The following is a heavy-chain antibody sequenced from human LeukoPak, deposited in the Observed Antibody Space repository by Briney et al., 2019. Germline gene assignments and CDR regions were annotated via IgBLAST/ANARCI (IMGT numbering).Heavy chain of an antibody. CDR1: GFTFSSYG. CDR2: ISYDGSNK. CDR3: AKHSLRRRGYGDYNYYYYGMDV. D-gene: IGHD4-17*01. Sequence: GGSLRLSCAASGFTFSSYGMHWVRQAPGKGLEWVAVISYDGSNKYYADSVKGRFTISRDNSKNTLYLQMNSLRAEDTAVYYCAKHSLRRRGYGDYNYYYYGMDVWGQGTTVTVSS. J-gene: IGHJ6*02. V-gene: IGHV3-30*18.